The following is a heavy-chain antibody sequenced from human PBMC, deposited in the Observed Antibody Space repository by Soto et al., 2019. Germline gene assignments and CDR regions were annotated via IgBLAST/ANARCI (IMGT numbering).Heavy chain of an antibody. CDR3: ASKGIAAAGKFYYYYYYMDV. Sequence: GGSLRLSCAASGFTFSSYWMSWVRQAPGKEQEWVANIKQDGSEKYYVDSVKGRFTISRDNAKNSLYLQMNSLRAEDTAVYYCASKGIAAAGKFYYYYYYMDVWGKGTTVTVSS. D-gene: IGHD6-13*01. CDR2: IKQDGSEK. J-gene: IGHJ6*03. V-gene: IGHV3-7*01. CDR1: GFTFSSYW.